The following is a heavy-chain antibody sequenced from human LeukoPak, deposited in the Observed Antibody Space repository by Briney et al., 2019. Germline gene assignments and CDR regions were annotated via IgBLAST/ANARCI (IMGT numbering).Heavy chain of an antibody. CDR2: INHSGST. V-gene: IGHV4-34*01. CDR3: ARGPSRWLYAYFDY. Sequence: PSETLSLTCAVYGGSFSGYYWSWIRQPPGKGLEWIGEINHSGSTNYNPSLKSRVTISVDTSKNQFSLKLSSVTAADTAVYYCARGPSRWLYAYFDYWARKPWSPSPQ. J-gene: IGHJ4*02. CDR1: GGSFSGYY. D-gene: IGHD3-22*01.